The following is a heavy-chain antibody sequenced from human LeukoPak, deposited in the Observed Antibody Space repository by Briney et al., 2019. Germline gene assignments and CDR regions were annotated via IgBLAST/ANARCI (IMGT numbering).Heavy chain of an antibody. CDR1: GFTFSSYW. D-gene: IGHD3-10*01. V-gene: IGHV3-21*01. J-gene: IGHJ5*02. CDR3: AREWFGDPNWFDP. Sequence: PGGSLRLSCAASGFTFSSYWMSWVRQAPGKGLEWVSSISSGSSYKHYADSVKGRFTISRDNAKNSLYLQMNSLRAEDTAVYYCAREWFGDPNWFDPWGQGTLVTVSS. CDR2: ISSGSSYK.